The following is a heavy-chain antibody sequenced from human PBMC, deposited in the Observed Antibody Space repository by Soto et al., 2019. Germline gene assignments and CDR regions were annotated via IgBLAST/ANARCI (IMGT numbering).Heavy chain of an antibody. CDR1: GFTVSSNY. V-gene: IGHV3-66*01. D-gene: IGHD2-15*01. CDR3: SRDDVHSSGGSCYGVAMDV. CDR2: IQSGGST. Sequence: EVQLVESGGDLVQPGGSLRLSCAASGFTVSSNYMSWVRQAPGKGLEWVSVIQSGGSTFYADSVKGRFTISRDNSKNTLYLQMNSLRVEDTAMYYCSRDDVHSSGGSCYGVAMDVWGRGTTVTVSS. J-gene: IGHJ6*03.